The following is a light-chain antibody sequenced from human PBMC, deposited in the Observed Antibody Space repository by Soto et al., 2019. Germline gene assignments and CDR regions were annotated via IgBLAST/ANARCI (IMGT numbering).Light chain of an antibody. V-gene: IGKV1-39*01. CDR3: QQTYTAPGT. CDR1: QTIKTY. Sequence: DIQMTQSPSPLSASVGDSVTITCRASQTIKTYLNWYRHKPGKAPELLIYAASRLQNGVASRFSGSGSGTYFILTISSLQPDDLATYYCQQTYTAPGTFGQGTKVEI. J-gene: IGKJ1*01. CDR2: AAS.